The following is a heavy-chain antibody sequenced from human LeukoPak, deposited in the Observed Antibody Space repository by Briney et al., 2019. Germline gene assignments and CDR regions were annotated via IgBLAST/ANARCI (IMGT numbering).Heavy chain of an antibody. CDR2: ISGSGGST. CDR1: GFTFSSYG. CDR3: AKGERRELLWFGESNYYYYYMDV. D-gene: IGHD3-10*01. J-gene: IGHJ6*03. V-gene: IGHV3-23*01. Sequence: PGGSLRLSCAASGFTFSSYGMSWVRQAPGKGLEWVSAISGSGGSTYYADSVKGRFTISRDNSKNTLYLQMNSLRAEDTAVYYCAKGERRELLWFGESNYYYYYMDVWGKGTTVTISS.